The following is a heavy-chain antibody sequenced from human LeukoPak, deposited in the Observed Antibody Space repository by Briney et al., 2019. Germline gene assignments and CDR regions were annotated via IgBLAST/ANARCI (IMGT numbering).Heavy chain of an antibody. V-gene: IGHV3-74*01. Sequence: GGSLRLSCAASGFTFSRHWMHWVRQAPGKGLVWVSRIASDGSSTTYADSVKGRFSISRDNAKNTLYLQMNSLRVEDTAVCYCARGRPHGNDYWGQGTLVTVSS. J-gene: IGHJ4*02. D-gene: IGHD4-23*01. CDR2: IASDGSST. CDR1: GFTFSRHW. CDR3: ARGRPHGNDY.